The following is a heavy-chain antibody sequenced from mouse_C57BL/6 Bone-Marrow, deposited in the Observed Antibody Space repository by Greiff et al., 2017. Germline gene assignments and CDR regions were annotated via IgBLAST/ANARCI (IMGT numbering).Heavy chain of an antibody. D-gene: IGHD1-1*01. CDR2: INPYNGGT. CDR1: GYTFTDYY. J-gene: IGHJ4*01. V-gene: IGHV1-19*01. Sequence: EVQLQQSGPVLVKPGASVKMSCKASGYTFTDYYMNWVKQSHGKSLEWIGVINPYNGGTSYNQKFKGKATLTVDKSSSTAYMELNSLTSEDSAVYYGARSTVVAPPYAMDYWGQGTSVTVSS. CDR3: ARSTVVAPPYAMDY.